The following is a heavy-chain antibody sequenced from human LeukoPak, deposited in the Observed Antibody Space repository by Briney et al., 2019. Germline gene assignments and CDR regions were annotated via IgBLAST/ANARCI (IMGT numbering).Heavy chain of an antibody. J-gene: IGHJ3*02. CDR2: ISGSGSST. D-gene: IGHD4-17*01. Sequence: GGSLRLSCAASGFTFSSYAMSWVRQAPGKGLEWVSDISGSGSSTYYADSVKGRFTISRDNSKNTLYLQMNSLRAEDTAVYYCAKDYGDYPDAFDIWGQGTMVTVSS. CDR3: AKDYGDYPDAFDI. V-gene: IGHV3-23*01. CDR1: GFTFSSYA.